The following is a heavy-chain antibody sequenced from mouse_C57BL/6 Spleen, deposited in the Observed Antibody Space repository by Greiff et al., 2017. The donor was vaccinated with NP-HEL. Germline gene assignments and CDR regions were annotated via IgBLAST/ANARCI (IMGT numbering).Heavy chain of an antibody. V-gene: IGHV1-15*01. CDR1: GYTFTDYE. CDR2: IDPETGGT. J-gene: IGHJ1*03. CDR3: TGVDYGGSYEKWYFDV. Sequence: QVQLQQSGAELVRPGASVTLSCKASGYTFTDYEMHWVKQTPVHGLEWIGAIDPETGGTAYNQKFKGKAILTADKSSSTAYMELRSQTAVGCAVYDGTGVDYGGSYEKWYFDVWGTGTTVTVSS. D-gene: IGHD1-1*01.